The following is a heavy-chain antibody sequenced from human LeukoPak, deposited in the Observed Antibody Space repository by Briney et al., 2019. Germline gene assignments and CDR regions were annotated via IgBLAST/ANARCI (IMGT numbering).Heavy chain of an antibody. CDR3: AREDLIGWYRMNFDY. CDR1: GFTFSTYW. CDR2: IKQDGSEK. V-gene: IGHV3-7*01. J-gene: IGHJ4*02. D-gene: IGHD6-19*01. Sequence: PGGSLRLSCAASGFTFSTYWMSWVRQAPGKGLEWVANIKQDGSEKYYVDSVKGRFTISRDNAKNSLYLQMNSLRAEDTAVYYCAREDLIGWYRMNFDYWGQGTLVTVSS.